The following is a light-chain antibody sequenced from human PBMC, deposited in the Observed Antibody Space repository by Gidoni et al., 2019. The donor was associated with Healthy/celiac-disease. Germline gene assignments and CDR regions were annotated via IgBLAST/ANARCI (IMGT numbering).Light chain of an antibody. CDR1: QSISSW. CDR2: KAS. CDR3: QQDNSDPWT. Sequence: IQMTQSPSTLSASVGDRVTSTCRARQSISSWLAWYQKKPGKDAKLLIYKASSLESGVPSRCSGSGSGTEFTRTISSRQPDDFATYYCQQDNSDPWTFGQGTKVEIK. J-gene: IGKJ1*01. V-gene: IGKV1-5*03.